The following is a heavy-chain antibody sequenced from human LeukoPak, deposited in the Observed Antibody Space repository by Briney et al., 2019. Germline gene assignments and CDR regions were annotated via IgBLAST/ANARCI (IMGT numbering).Heavy chain of an antibody. CDR3: AREYYGSGSSIGFYYYCGMDV. CDR2: INSSSSYI. V-gene: IGHV3-21*01. Sequence: GSLRLSCAASGFTFSSYSMNWVRQAPGKGLEWVSSINSSSSYIYYADSVKGRFTISRDNAKNSLYLQMNSLRAEDTAVYYCAREYYGSGSSIGFYYYCGMDVWGQGTTVTVSS. D-gene: IGHD3-10*01. CDR1: GFTFSSYS. J-gene: IGHJ6*02.